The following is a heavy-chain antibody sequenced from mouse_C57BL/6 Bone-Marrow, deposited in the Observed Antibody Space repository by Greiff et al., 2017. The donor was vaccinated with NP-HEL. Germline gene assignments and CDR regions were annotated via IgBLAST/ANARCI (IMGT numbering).Heavy chain of an antibody. J-gene: IGHJ2*01. V-gene: IGHV1-9*01. D-gene: IGHD1-1*01. CDR1: GYTFTGYW. Sequence: LMKPGASVKLSCKATGYTFTGYWIEWVKQRPGHGLEWIGEILPGSGSTNYNEKFKGKATFTADTSSNTAYMQLSSLTTEDSAIYYCARDGTTVVARYYFDYWGQGTTLTVSS. CDR2: ILPGSGST. CDR3: ARDGTTVVARYYFDY.